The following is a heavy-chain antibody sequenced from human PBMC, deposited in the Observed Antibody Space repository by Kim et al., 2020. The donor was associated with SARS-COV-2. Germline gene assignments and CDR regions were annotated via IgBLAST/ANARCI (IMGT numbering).Heavy chain of an antibody. CDR2: VSYTGST. V-gene: IGHV4-59*08. CDR1: GVSISTYH. CDR3: ARHGDVVGLGWFDP. D-gene: IGHD3-16*01. Sequence: SETLSLTCTVSGVSISTYHWTWIRQPPGKGLEWIGYVSYTGSTNYNPSLKSRVTISIDTSRNQFSLKLSSVTAADTAVYYCARHGDVVGLGWFDPWGQG. J-gene: IGHJ5*02.